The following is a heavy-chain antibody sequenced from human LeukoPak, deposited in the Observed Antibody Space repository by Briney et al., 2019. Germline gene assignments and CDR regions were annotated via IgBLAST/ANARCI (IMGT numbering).Heavy chain of an antibody. J-gene: IGHJ6*02. Sequence: ASVTVSCKASGGTFSSYAISWVRQAPGQGLEWMGRIIPIFGIANYAQKFQGRVTITADKSTSTAYMELSSLRSEDTAVYYCASWFRYCSGGSCYNGMDVWGQGTTVTVSS. CDR1: GGTFSSYA. CDR3: ASWFRYCSGGSCYNGMDV. V-gene: IGHV1-69*04. CDR2: IIPIFGIA. D-gene: IGHD2-15*01.